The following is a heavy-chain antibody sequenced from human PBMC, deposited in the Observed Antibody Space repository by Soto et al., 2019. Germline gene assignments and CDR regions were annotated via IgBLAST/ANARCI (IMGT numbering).Heavy chain of an antibody. V-gene: IGHV1-2*04. CDR3: ARDLDSSSSFDY. CDR1: GYTFTGYY. J-gene: IGHJ4*02. Sequence: GASVKVSCKASGYTFTGYYMHWVRQAPGQGLEWMGWINPNSGGTNYAQKFQGWVTMTRDTSISTAYMELSRLRSDDTAVYYCARDLDSSSSFDYWCQGTLVTVSS. D-gene: IGHD6-6*01. CDR2: INPNSGGT.